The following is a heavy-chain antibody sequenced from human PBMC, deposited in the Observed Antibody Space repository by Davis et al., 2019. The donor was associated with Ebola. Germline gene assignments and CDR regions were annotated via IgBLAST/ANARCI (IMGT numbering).Heavy chain of an antibody. CDR2: IKEDGSEQ. J-gene: IGHJ6*02. V-gene: IGHV3-7*03. CDR3: ARVSVPAALVPIDYYAMDV. D-gene: IGHD2-2*01. CDR1: GFTFNRYW. Sequence: PGGSLRLSCAASGFTFNRYWMSWVRQAPGKGLQWVANIKEDGSEQYYVDSVKGRFTISRDNAKNSLYLQMTSLRAEDTAVYYCARVSVPAALVPIDYYAMDVWGQGTTVTVSS.